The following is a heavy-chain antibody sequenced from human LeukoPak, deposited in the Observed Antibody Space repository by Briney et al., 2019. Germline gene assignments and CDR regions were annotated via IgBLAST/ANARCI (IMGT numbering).Heavy chain of an antibody. J-gene: IGHJ3*02. CDR1: GFTFSSYG. CDR2: IWYDGSNK. Sequence: GRSLRLSCAASGFTFSSYGMHWVRQAPGKGLEWVAVIWYDGSNKYYADSVKGRFTISRDNSKNTLYLQMNSLRAEDTAVYYCARVCSGSYNAFDIWGQGTMVTVSS. V-gene: IGHV3-33*01. CDR3: ARVCSGSYNAFDI. D-gene: IGHD1-26*01.